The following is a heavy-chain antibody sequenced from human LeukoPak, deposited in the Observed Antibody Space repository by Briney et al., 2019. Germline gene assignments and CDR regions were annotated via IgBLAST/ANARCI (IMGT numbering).Heavy chain of an antibody. CDR1: GFTFNSYA. V-gene: IGHV3-30-3*01. CDR2: MSFDGTNK. J-gene: IGHJ4*02. Sequence: GSLRLSCAASGFTFNSYAMHWVRQAPGKGLEWVAVMSFDGTNKYYADSVKGRFTISRDNSENTLYLQMNSLRAEDTAVYYCARGPYFYDGIGYLDYWGQGTLVTVSS. D-gene: IGHD3-22*01. CDR3: ARGPYFYDGIGYLDY.